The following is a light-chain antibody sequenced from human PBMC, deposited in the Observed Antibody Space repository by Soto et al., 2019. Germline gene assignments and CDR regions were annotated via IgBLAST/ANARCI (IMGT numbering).Light chain of an antibody. Sequence: EVVLTQSPATLSLSPGERATLSCRASQSVNTHLAWYQQKPGQAPRLLIYDASNRATGIPARFSGSGSGTDFTLTISSLEPEDFAVYYCQQRYNWPPITFGQGTRLEI. CDR2: DAS. CDR1: QSVNTH. V-gene: IGKV3-11*01. J-gene: IGKJ5*01. CDR3: QQRYNWPPIT.